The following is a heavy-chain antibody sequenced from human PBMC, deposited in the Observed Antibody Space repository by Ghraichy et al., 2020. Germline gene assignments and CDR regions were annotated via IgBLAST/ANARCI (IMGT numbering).Heavy chain of an antibody. CDR1: GYTFTSYY. V-gene: IGHV1-46*01. J-gene: IGHJ3*02. D-gene: IGHD6-13*01. CDR2: INPSGGST. CDR3: ARDPGIAATGLPDAFDI. Sequence: ASVKVSCKASGYTFTSYYMHWVRQAPGQGLEWMGIINPSGGSTSYAQKFQGRVTMTRDTSTSTVYMELSSLRSEDTAVYYCARDPGIAATGLPDAFDIWGQGTMVTVSS.